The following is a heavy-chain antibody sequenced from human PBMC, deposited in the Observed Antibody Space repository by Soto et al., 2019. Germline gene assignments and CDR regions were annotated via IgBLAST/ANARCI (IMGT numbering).Heavy chain of an antibody. J-gene: IGHJ4*02. CDR2: SYYSGST. D-gene: IGHD4-17*01. V-gene: IGHV4-39*01. CDR1: GGSISSSSYY. Sequence: SETLSLTCTVSGGSISSSSYYWGWIRQPPGKGLEWIGSSYYSGSTYYSPSLKSRVTISVDTPDKQFSLKLTSVTAADTAVYYCARGFGVTTNPPGHWGQGTLVTVSS. CDR3: ARGFGVTTNPPGH.